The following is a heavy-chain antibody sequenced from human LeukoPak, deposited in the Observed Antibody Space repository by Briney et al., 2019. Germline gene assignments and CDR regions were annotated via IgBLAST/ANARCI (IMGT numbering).Heavy chain of an antibody. Sequence: PGRSLRLSCAASGFTFSSYGMHWVRQAPGKGLEWVAVIWYDGSNKYYADSVKGRFTISRDNSKSTLYLQMNSLRAEDTAVYYCAKATFASSWNLYFDYWGQGTLVTVSS. V-gene: IGHV3-33*06. CDR1: GFTFSSYG. CDR3: AKATFASSWNLYFDY. CDR2: IWYDGSNK. D-gene: IGHD6-13*01. J-gene: IGHJ4*02.